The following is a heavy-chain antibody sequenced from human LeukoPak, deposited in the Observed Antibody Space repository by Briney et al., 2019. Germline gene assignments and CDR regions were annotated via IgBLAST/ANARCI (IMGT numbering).Heavy chain of an antibody. J-gene: IGHJ4*02. CDR1: GFTFSSCG. CDR3: AKDGVPSRYFGRNYFDY. CDR2: IRYDGTNK. Sequence: GGSLRLSCAASGFTFSSCGMHWVRQAPGKGLEWVAFIRYDGTNKYYADSVKGRFTISRDNFKNTLYLKMNNLRAEDTAVYYCAKDGVPSRYFGRNYFDYWGQGALVTVSS. D-gene: IGHD3-9*01. V-gene: IGHV3-30*02.